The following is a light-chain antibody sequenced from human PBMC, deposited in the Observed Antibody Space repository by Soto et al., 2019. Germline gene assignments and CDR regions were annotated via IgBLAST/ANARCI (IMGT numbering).Light chain of an antibody. Sequence: EIVLTQSPGTLSLSPGERATLSCRASQSLSSHALAWYQQKPGQAPRLLIYGASSRATGIPDRFSGSGSGTDFTLTISRLEPEDFAVYFWQQYGSSFGQGTKV. CDR2: GAS. J-gene: IGKJ1*01. V-gene: IGKV3-20*01. CDR1: QSLSSHA. CDR3: QQYGSS.